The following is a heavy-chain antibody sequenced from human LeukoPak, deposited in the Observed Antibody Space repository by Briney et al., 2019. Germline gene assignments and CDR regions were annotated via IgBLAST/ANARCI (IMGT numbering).Heavy chain of an antibody. CDR2: IYYSGST. Sequence: PSETLSLTCTVSGGSISSYYWGWIRQPPGKGLEWIGYIYYSGSTNYNPSLKSRVTISVDTSKNQFSLKLSSVTAADTAVYYCAGGEYDSSGYYTLLDYWGQGTLVTVSS. V-gene: IGHV4-59*01. J-gene: IGHJ4*02. CDR3: AGGEYDSSGYYTLLDY. CDR1: GGSISSYY. D-gene: IGHD3-22*01.